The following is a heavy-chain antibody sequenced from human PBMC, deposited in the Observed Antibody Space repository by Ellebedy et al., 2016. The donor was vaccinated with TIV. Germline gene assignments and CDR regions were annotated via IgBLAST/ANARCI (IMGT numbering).Heavy chain of an antibody. CDR3: ARDSGKGYGMDV. CDR1: GGSISSRNW. CDR2: IYHSGST. Sequence: MPGGSLRLSCAVSGGSISSRNWWSWVRQSPGKGLEWIGEIYHSGSTNYNPSLKSRVTILVDKSKNQLSLNLSSVTAADTAVYYCARDSGKGYGMDVWGQGTTVTVSS. V-gene: IGHV4-4*02. J-gene: IGHJ6*02.